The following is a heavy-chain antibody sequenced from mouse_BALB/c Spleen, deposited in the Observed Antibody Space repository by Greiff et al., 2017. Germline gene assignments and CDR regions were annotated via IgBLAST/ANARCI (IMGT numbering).Heavy chain of an antibody. V-gene: IGHV7-3*02. CDR3: ARGRFLYDYWYFDV. Sequence: EVKLMESGGGLVQPGGSLRLSCATSGFTFTDYYMSWVRQPPGKALEWLGFIRNKANGYTTEYSASVKGRFTISRDNSQSILYLQMNTLRAEDSATYYCARGRFLYDYWYFDVWGAGTTVTVSS. CDR1: GFTFTDYY. J-gene: IGHJ1*01. CDR2: IRNKANGYTT. D-gene: IGHD2-3*01.